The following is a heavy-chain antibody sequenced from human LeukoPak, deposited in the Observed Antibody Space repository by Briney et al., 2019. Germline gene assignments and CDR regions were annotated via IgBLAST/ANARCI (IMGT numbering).Heavy chain of an antibody. CDR2: IYYSGST. J-gene: IGHJ6*03. CDR3: ARHVVEADIVATIYLYMDV. V-gene: IGHV4-39*01. Sequence: SETLSLTCTVSGGSISSSSYYWGWIRQPPGKGLEWIGSIYYSGSTYYNPSLKSRVTISVDTSKNQFSLKLSSVTAADTAVYYCARHVVEADIVATIYLYMDVWGKGTTVTISS. D-gene: IGHD5-12*01. CDR1: GGSISSSSYY.